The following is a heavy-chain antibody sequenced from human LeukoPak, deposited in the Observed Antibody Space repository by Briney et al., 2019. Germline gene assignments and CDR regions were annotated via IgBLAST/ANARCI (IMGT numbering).Heavy chain of an antibody. CDR2: INPSGGST. CDR3: ARGVRIVVVPAAEFDP. Sequence: ASVNVSCTASGYTFTSYYMHWVRQAPGQGLEWMGIINPSGGSTSYAQKFQGRVTMTRDTSTSTVYMELSSLRSEDTAVYYCARGVRIVVVPAAEFDPWGQGTLVTVSS. D-gene: IGHD2-2*01. V-gene: IGHV1-46*01. CDR1: GYTFTSYY. J-gene: IGHJ5*02.